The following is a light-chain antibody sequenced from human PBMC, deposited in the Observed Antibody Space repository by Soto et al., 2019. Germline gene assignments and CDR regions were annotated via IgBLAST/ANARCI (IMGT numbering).Light chain of an antibody. CDR1: SFNIGSNS. CDR2: RNN. CDR3: AAWDDSLSGAL. V-gene: IGLV1-47*01. Sequence: QSVLTQPPSASGTPGQRVTISCSGSSFNIGSNSVYWYQQLPGTAPKLLIYRNNQRPSGVPDRFSGSKSGTSASLAISGLRSDDDANYYCAAWDDSLSGALFGGGTKLTVL. J-gene: IGLJ2*01.